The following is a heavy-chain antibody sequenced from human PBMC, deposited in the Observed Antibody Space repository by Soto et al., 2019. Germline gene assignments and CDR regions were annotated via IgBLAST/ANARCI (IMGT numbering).Heavy chain of an antibody. CDR3: ARSQGSSTSLEIYYYFYYGMDV. Sequence: QVQLVQSGAEVKKPGSSVKVSCKASGGTFSSYAISWVRQAPGQGLEWMGGIIPISGTANYAQKFQGRVTITADESTSTAYWALSSLRSEDTAVYYCARSQGSSTSLEIYYYFYYGMDVWGQGTTVTVSS. CDR1: GGTFSSYA. D-gene: IGHD2-2*01. J-gene: IGHJ6*02. CDR2: IIPISGTA. V-gene: IGHV1-69*01.